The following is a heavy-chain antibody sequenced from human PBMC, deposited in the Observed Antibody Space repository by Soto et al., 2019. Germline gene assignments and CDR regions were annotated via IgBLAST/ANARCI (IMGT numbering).Heavy chain of an antibody. CDR1: GGSISSYY. CDR2: IYYSGST. J-gene: IGHJ5*02. D-gene: IGHD6-13*01. CDR3: ARHRGEGIAAAIAPFDP. Sequence: SETLSLTCTVSGGSISSYYWSWIRQPPGKGLEWIGYIYYSGSTNYNPSLKSRVTISVDTSKNQFSLKLSSVTAADTAVYYCARHRGEGIAAAIAPFDPWGQGTLVTVSS. V-gene: IGHV4-59*08.